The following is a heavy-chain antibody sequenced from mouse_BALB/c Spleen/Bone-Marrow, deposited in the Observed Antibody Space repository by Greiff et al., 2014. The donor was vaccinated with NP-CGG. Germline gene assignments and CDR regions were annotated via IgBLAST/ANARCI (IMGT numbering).Heavy chain of an antibody. D-gene: IGHD2-1*01. CDR1: GYTFTDYV. J-gene: IGHJ4*01. Sequence: QVQLQQSGMELFACRTSVKMSCKASGYTFTDYVITWVKQRTGQGLEWIGEIYPGSGSTYYNEKFKGKATLTADKSSNTAYMQLGSLTSEDSAVYFCARLDGNYRYAMDYWGQGTSVTVSS. CDR2: IYPGSGST. V-gene: IGHV1-81*01. CDR3: ARLDGNYRYAMDY.